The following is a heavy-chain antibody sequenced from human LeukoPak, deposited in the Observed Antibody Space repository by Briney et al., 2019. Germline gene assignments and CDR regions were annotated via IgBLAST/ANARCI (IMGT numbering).Heavy chain of an antibody. CDR1: GGTFSSYA. Sequence: ASVKVSCKASGGTFSSYAISWVRQAPGQGLEWMGGIIPIFGTANYAQKFQGRVTITADESTSTAYMELSSLRSEDTAVYYCARESNVVVPAAMGPHAGFFDPWGQGTLVTVSS. V-gene: IGHV1-69*13. D-gene: IGHD2-2*01. CDR2: IIPIFGTA. CDR3: ARESNVVVPAAMGPHAGFFDP. J-gene: IGHJ5*02.